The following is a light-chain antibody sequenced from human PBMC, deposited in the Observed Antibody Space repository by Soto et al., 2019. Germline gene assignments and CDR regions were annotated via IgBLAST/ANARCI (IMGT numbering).Light chain of an antibody. CDR1: QSISIW. CDR3: QQHNSFPIT. Sequence: DIPMTQSPSTLSASGGDRVTITCRASQSISIWLAWYQQKPGKAPNLLIYKASSLESGVPSRFSGSGSGTEFTPTISSLQPDDFASYYCQQHNSFPITFGQGTRLEIK. CDR2: KAS. V-gene: IGKV1-5*03. J-gene: IGKJ5*01.